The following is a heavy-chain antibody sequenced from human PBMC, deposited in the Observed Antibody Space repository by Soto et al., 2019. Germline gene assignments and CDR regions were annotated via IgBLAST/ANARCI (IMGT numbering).Heavy chain of an antibody. Sequence: QVQLVQSGAEVKKPVASVRVSCKASGYTFNTYFIHWVRQAPGQGLERVGIINTSSDTKNYAQRFQGTGNMTEDMSTSPVYMVLSSLRSEDRAVYYGAREIAVGGRAFDYWGQGTLVTVSS. D-gene: IGHD6-19*01. J-gene: IGHJ4*02. V-gene: IGHV1-46*02. CDR1: GYTFNTYF. CDR2: INTSSDTK. CDR3: AREIAVGGRAFDY.